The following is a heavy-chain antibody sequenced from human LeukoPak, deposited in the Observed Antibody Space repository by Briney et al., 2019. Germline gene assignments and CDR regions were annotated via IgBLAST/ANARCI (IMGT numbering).Heavy chain of an antibody. J-gene: IGHJ6*02. Sequence: PGGSLRPSCAASGFTFRSHGMHWVRQAPGKGLEWVAGIWYDGSNEDYADSVKGRFTISRDNSKNTLYLQMSSLRVEDTAVYYCARDGQNGSPYATDVWGQGTTVTVSS. V-gene: IGHV3-33*01. CDR2: IWYDGSNE. CDR3: ARDGQNGSPYATDV. D-gene: IGHD3-10*01. CDR1: GFTFRSHG.